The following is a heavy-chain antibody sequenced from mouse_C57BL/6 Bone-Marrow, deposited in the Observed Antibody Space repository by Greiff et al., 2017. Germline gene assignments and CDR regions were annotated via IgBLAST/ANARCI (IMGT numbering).Heavy chain of an antibody. CDR1: GYTFTDYY. V-gene: IGHV1-84*01. CDR3: ALDYEGRFAY. CDR2: IYPRSGNT. J-gene: IGHJ3*01. Sequence: QVQLQQSGPELVKPGASVKISCKASGYTFTDYYINWVKQRPGQGLEWIGWIYPRSGNTKYNEKFKGKATLTVDTSSSTAYMQLSSLTSEDSAVYFCALDYEGRFAYWGQGTLVTVSA. D-gene: IGHD1-1*01.